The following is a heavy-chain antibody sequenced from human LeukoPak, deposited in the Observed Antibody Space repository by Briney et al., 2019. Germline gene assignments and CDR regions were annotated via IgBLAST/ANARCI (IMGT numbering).Heavy chain of an antibody. J-gene: IGHJ3*02. V-gene: IGHV3-23*01. CDR1: GFTFSSYA. CDR2: ISGSGGST. CDR3: ANTLTTVVIPGAFDI. Sequence: GGSLRLSCAASGFTFSSYAMSWVRQAPGKGLEWVSAISGSGGSTYYADSVKGRYTISRDNSKNTLYLQMNRLRAEDTAVYYCANTLTTVVIPGAFDIWGQGTMVTVSS. D-gene: IGHD4-17*01.